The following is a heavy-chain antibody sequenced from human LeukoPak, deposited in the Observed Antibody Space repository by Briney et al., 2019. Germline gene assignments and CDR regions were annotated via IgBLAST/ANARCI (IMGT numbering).Heavy chain of an antibody. CDR1: GFTFSSYG. CDR2: IRYDGSNK. CDR3: AKDRPPGEDGDYGWAFLADAFDI. V-gene: IGHV3-30*02. Sequence: GGSLRLSCAASGFTFSSYGMHWVHQAPGKGLEWVAFIRYDGSNKYYADSVKGRFTVSRDNSKNTLYLQMNSLRAEDTAVYYCAKDRPPGEDGDYGWAFLADAFDIWGQGTMVTVSS. J-gene: IGHJ3*02. D-gene: IGHD4-17*01.